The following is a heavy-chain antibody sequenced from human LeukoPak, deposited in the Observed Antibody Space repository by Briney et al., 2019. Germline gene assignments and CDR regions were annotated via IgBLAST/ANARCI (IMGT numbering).Heavy chain of an antibody. J-gene: IGHJ3*02. Sequence: PSETLSLTCSGSGGSVSDYYWTWIRQPAGKGLEWIGRIYTSGSTNYNPSLKSRLTISVDKSKNQFSLRLNSVTAADTAVYYCARVGGAASTLSAFDIWGQGTMVTVSS. CDR2: IYTSGST. V-gene: IGHV4-4*07. CDR1: GGSVSDYY. CDR3: ARVGGAASTLSAFDI. D-gene: IGHD2-21*01.